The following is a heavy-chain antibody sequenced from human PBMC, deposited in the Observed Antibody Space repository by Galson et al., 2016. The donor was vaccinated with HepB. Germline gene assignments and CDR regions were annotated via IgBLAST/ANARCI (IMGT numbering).Heavy chain of an antibody. CDR2: IYYSGTT. CDR1: GGSISNSYYY. Sequence: SETLSLTCTVSGGSISNSYYYWAWIRQPPGKGLEWIGSIYYSGTTYYNPSLQSRVTISVDTSRNQLSLRLSFVTAADTSLYSCARQDRAGLVNFWGRGTMVTVSS. J-gene: IGHJ3*01. V-gene: IGHV4-39*01. CDR3: ARQDRAGLVNF. D-gene: IGHD3/OR15-3a*01.